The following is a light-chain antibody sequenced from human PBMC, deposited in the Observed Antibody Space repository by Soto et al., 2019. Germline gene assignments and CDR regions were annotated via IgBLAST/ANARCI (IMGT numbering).Light chain of an antibody. CDR2: DAS. Sequence: DIQMTQSPSTLSASVGDRVTITCRASQSISSWLAWYQQKPGKAPKLLIYDASSLESGVPSRFSGSGSGTEFTLTISSLQPDDVATYYCQQYNSYSQTFGQGNKGDIK. CDR1: QSISSW. J-gene: IGKJ1*01. CDR3: QQYNSYSQT. V-gene: IGKV1-5*01.